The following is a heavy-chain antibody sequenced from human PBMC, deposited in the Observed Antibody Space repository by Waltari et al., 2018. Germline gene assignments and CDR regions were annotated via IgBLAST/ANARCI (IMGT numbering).Heavy chain of an antibody. J-gene: IGHJ4*02. Sequence: EVQLVESGGGLVQPGGSLRHSCAAYGFPFCNPWMYWVRQSPGKGLVWVSRISMDGSIVNYADSVKGRFTISRDNAKSTLFLQMNSLRVDDTALYYCVTTGVAGFYWGQGTRVTVSS. CDR1: GFPFCNPW. CDR3: VTTGVAGFY. V-gene: IGHV3-74*01. D-gene: IGHD6-19*01. CDR2: ISMDGSIV.